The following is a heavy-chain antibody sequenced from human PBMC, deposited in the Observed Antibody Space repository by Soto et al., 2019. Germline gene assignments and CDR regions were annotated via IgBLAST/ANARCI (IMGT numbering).Heavy chain of an antibody. Sequence: ASVKVSCKASGYTFTSYAMHWVRQAPGQRLEWMGWINAGNGNTKYSQKFQGRVTITRDTSANTAYMEPSSLRSEDTAVYYCATSRYSSIPFDYWGQGTLVTVSS. CDR3: ATSRYSSIPFDY. V-gene: IGHV1-3*01. D-gene: IGHD6-13*01. CDR2: INAGNGNT. J-gene: IGHJ4*02. CDR1: GYTFTSYA.